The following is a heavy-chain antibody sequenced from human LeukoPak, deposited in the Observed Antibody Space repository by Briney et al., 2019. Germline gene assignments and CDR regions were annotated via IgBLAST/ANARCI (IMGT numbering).Heavy chain of an antibody. CDR1: GDSVSSNSAA. Sequence: SQTLSLTCAISGDSVSSNSAAWNWIRQSPSRGLEWLGRTYYRSKWYNDYAVSVKSRITINPDTSKNQFSLQLNSVTPEDTAVYYCAREYSGYVYIAVRHDAFDIWGQGTMVTVSS. CDR3: AREYSGYVYIAVRHDAFDI. CDR2: TYYRSKWYN. V-gene: IGHV6-1*01. J-gene: IGHJ3*02. D-gene: IGHD5-12*01.